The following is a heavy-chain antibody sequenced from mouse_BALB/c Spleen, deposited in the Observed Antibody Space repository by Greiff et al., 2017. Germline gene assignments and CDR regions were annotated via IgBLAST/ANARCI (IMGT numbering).Heavy chain of an antibody. J-gene: IGHJ4*01. CDR2: ISDGGSYT. D-gene: IGHD1-3*01. Sequence: EVQRVESGGGLVKPGGSLKLSCAASGFTFSDYYMYWVRQTPEKRLEWVATISDGGSYTYYPDTVTGRFTISRDNAKNTLYLEMSSLRSEDTAMYYCARRGKGPYAMDYWGQGTSVTVSS. V-gene: IGHV5-4*02. CDR3: ARRGKGPYAMDY. CDR1: GFTFSDYY.